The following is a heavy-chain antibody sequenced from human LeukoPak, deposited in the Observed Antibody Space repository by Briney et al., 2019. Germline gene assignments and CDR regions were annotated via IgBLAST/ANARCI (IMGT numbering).Heavy chain of an antibody. V-gene: IGHV4-39*01. CDR2: IYYSGST. CDR1: GGFISSSSYY. D-gene: IGHD2-2*02. Sequence: SETLSLTCTVSGGFISSSSYYWGWIRQPPGKGLEWIGSIYYSGSTYYNPSLKSRVTISVDTSKNQFSLKLSSVTAADTAVYYCARMIVVVPAAIGDYYGMDVWGQGTTVTVSS. CDR3: ARMIVVVPAAIGDYYGMDV. J-gene: IGHJ6*02.